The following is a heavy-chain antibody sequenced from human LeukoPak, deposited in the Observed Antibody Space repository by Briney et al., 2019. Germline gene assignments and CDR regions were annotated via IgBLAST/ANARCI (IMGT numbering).Heavy chain of an antibody. V-gene: IGHV1-69*13. Sequence: ASVKVSCKASGGTFSSYAISWVRQAPGQGLEWMGGIIPIFGTANYAQKFQGRVTITADESTSTAYMELSSLRSEDTAVYYCARVRPVDTIIVVTGDYYYCMDVWGQGTMVTVSS. CDR3: ARVRPVDTIIVVTGDYYYCMDV. D-gene: IGHD3-22*01. CDR1: GGTFSSYA. CDR2: IIPIFGTA. J-gene: IGHJ6*02.